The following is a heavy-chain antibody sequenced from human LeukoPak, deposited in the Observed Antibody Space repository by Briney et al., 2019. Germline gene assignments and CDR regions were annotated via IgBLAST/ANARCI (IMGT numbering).Heavy chain of an antibody. D-gene: IGHD4-23*01. CDR2: INPNSGGT. CDR1: GYTFTGYY. J-gene: IGHJ3*02. Sequence: ASVKVSCKASGYTFTGYYMHWVRQAPGQGLEWMGWINPNSGGTNYAQKFQGRVTMTRDTSISTAYMELSRLRSDDTAVYYCARTGGGNVEGAFDIWGQGTMATVSS. V-gene: IGHV1-2*02. CDR3: ARTGGGNVEGAFDI.